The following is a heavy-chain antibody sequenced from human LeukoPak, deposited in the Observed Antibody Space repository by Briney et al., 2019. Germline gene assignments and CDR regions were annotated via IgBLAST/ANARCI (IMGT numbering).Heavy chain of an antibody. CDR3: ARSGYNRFDY. CDR1: GFTFSSYG. D-gene: IGHD5-24*01. J-gene: IGHJ4*02. V-gene: IGHV3-30*02. Sequence: GGSLRLSCAASGFTFSSYGMHWVRQAPGKVLEWVTFIRYDGSIKYYADSVKGRFTISRDNSKNTLYLQMNSLRAEDTAVYYCARSGYNRFDYWGQGTLVTVSS. CDR2: IRYDGSIK.